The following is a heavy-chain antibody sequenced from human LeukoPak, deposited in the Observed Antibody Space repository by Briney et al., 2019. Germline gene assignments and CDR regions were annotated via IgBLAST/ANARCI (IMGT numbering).Heavy chain of an antibody. V-gene: IGHV2-70*04. Sequence: SGPALVTPTQTLTLTFAFTGFSLTTSGMRGSWSRQPPWKVLELLASMDSEDDKFYTTSLKTRPTLSMYTSKNQVVLTMTNRDPVDTATYYCARIPPQSGWYLDYWGQGTLVTVSS. CDR3: ARIPPQSGWYLDY. CDR1: GFSLTTSGMR. J-gene: IGHJ4*02. D-gene: IGHD6-19*01. CDR2: MDSEDDK.